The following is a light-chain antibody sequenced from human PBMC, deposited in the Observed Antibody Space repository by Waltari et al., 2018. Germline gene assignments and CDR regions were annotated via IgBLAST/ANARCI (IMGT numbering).Light chain of an antibody. J-gene: IGKJ1*01. CDR3: QQYSSYSWT. Sequence: DIQMTQSPSSVSASVGDRVTITCGASQSISSWLAWYQQKPGKAPKLLIYKTSSLESGVPSRFSGSGSGTEFTLTISSLQPDDFATYYCQQYSSYSWTFGQGTKVEIK. CDR1: QSISSW. CDR2: KTS. V-gene: IGKV1-5*03.